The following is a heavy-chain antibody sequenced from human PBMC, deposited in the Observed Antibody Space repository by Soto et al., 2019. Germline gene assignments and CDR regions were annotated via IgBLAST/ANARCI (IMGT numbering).Heavy chain of an antibody. Sequence: EVELVESGGGLVQPGGSLRLSCAASGFTFDTHWMHWVRQGPGKGLVWVARITGDGTSTDYADSVKGRFTISRDNATSTLLMQMDSLRGEDSAMYYCASIDAWDVTMVRIDSWGQGTLVTVSS. CDR2: ITGDGTST. J-gene: IGHJ4*02. CDR3: ASIDAWDVTMVRIDS. CDR1: GFTFDTHW. D-gene: IGHD2-8*01. V-gene: IGHV3-74*01.